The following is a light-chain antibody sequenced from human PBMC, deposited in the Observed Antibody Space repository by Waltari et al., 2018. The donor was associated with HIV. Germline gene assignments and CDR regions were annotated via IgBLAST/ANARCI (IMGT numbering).Light chain of an antibody. CDR2: NNK. CDR1: SSNIGRNT. J-gene: IGLJ1*01. V-gene: IGLV1-44*01. CDR3: AAWDDSLNGYV. Sequence: QSVLTQPPSASGTPGQRVTISCSGSSSNIGRNTVNWYQQLPGTAPKLLIYNNKQRPSGVPDRFAGSKSGTSAALAISGLQSEDEADYYCAAWDDSLNGYVFGTGTKVTVL.